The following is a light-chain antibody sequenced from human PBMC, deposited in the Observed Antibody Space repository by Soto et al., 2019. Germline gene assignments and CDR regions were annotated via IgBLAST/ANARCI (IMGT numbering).Light chain of an antibody. J-gene: IGKJ1*01. CDR3: QQYSSYSWT. CDR2: DAS. Sequence: DIQMTHSPSTLSAFVGHRLNITCRASESINIYLAWYQKKQGKPPKFLIYDASSLESGVPARLRGSGYGTVLTITISSMENDDVATYYCQQYSSYSWTFGHGTKVDI. CDR1: ESINIY. V-gene: IGKV1-5*01.